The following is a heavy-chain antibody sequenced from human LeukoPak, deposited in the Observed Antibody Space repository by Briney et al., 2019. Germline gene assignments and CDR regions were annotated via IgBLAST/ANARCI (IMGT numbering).Heavy chain of an antibody. CDR3: ARGPRFRELLWHWFDP. V-gene: IGHV4-39*07. CDR2: IYYSGST. J-gene: IGHJ5*02. CDR1: GGSISSSSYY. D-gene: IGHD3-10*01. Sequence: PSETLSLTCTVSGGSISSSSYYWGWIRQPPGKGLEWIGSIYYSGSTYYNPSLKSRVIVSSDTSKNQFSLKLRSVTAADTAVYYCARGPRFRELLWHWFDPWGQGTLVTVSS.